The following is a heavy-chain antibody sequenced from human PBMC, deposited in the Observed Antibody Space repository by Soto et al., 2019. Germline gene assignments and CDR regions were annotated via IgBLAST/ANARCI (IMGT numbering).Heavy chain of an antibody. CDR2: IYYIGST. CDR1: GGSISSGGYY. Sequence: PSETLSLTFIVSGGSISSGGYYGSWIRQHPGKGLEWIGYIYYIGSTYYNPSLKSRVSISLDTSKNQFSLKLSSVTAADTAVYYCARFYMVRGVMGAFDIWG. CDR3: ARFYMVRGVMGAFDI. D-gene: IGHD3-10*01. V-gene: IGHV4-31*03. J-gene: IGHJ3*02.